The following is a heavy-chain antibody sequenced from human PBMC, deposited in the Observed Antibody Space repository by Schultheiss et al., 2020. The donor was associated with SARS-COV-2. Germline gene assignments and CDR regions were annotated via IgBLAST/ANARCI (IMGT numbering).Heavy chain of an antibody. J-gene: IGHJ4*02. CDR1: GGSINNYY. V-gene: IGHV4-59*12. CDR3: ARDRLGISKVLDY. D-gene: IGHD7-27*01. Sequence: SETLSLTCTVSGGSINNYYWSWIRQPPGKGLEWIGEINHSGRTNYNPSLKSRVTISVDTSKNQFSLKLSSVTAADTAVYYCARDRLGISKVLDYWGQGTLVTVSS. CDR2: INHSGRT.